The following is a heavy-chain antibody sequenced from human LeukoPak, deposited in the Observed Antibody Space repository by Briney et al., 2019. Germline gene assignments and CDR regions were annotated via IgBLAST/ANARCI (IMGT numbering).Heavy chain of an antibody. Sequence: SETLSLTCTVSGGSISSYYWSWIRQPPGKGLEWIGYIYYSGSTNYNPSLKSRVTISVDTSKNQFSLKLSSVTAADTAVYYCARGGQLWTPFDYWGQGTLVTVSS. D-gene: IGHD5-18*01. CDR2: IYYSGST. CDR1: GGSISSYY. CDR3: ARGGQLWTPFDY. J-gene: IGHJ4*02. V-gene: IGHV4-59*01.